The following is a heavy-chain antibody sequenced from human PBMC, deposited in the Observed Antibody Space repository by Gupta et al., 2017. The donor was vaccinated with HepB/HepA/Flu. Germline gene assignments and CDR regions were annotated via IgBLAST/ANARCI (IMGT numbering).Heavy chain of an antibody. Sequence: EVQLVESGGGLVPRGGSLSLSCASSGFTVSSNYLSWVRQGPGKGLEWVSVIYSGGSTYYADSVKGRFTISRHNSKNTLYLQMNSLRAEDTAVYYCARGTDSSGGFDYWGQGTLVTVSS. CDR1: GFTVSSNY. CDR3: ARGTDSSGGFDY. CDR2: IYSGGST. D-gene: IGHD3-22*01. V-gene: IGHV3-53*04. J-gene: IGHJ4*02.